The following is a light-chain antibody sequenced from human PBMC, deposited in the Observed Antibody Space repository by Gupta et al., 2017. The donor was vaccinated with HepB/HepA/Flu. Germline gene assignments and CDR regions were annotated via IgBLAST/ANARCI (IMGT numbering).Light chain of an antibody. J-gene: IGKJ2*02. CDR1: QSVSSN. CDR2: EAS. CDR3: QQYNDSPWCI. V-gene: IGKV3-15*01. Sequence: EIAMTQSPPTLSVSPGERATLSCRASQSVSSNLAWYQQKPGQAPRLLIYEASTRAAGVPAGFSGSGSGREFTLTISSLQSEDFAVYYCQQYNDSPWCIFGQGTRLDIK.